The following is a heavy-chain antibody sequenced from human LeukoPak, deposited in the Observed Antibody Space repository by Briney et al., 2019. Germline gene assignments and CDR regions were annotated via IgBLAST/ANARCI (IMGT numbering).Heavy chain of an antibody. D-gene: IGHD3-10*01. CDR3: ARVGFGSGSYYDAFDI. J-gene: IGHJ3*02. CDR2: INPNSGGT. CDR1: GYTFTGYY. Sequence: ASVTVSFKASGYTFTGYYMHWVRQAPGQGLEWMGWINPNSGGTNFAQKSQGRVTMTRDTSISTAYMELSSLTSDDTAVYYCARVGFGSGSYYDAFDIWGQGTMVAVSS. V-gene: IGHV1-2*02.